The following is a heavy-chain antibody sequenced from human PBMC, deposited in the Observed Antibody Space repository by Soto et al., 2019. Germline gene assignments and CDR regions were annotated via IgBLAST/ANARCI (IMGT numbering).Heavy chain of an antibody. Sequence: PGESLKISCKGSGYSFTSYWIGWVRQMPGKGLEWMGIIYPGDSDTRYSPSFQGQVTISADKSISAAYLQWSSLKASDTAMYYCARRTPFYDSSGLSPGYYYYYGMDVWGQGTTVTVSS. CDR3: ARRTPFYDSSGLSPGYYYYYGMDV. V-gene: IGHV5-51*01. CDR1: GYSFTSYW. D-gene: IGHD3-22*01. J-gene: IGHJ6*02. CDR2: IYPGDSDT.